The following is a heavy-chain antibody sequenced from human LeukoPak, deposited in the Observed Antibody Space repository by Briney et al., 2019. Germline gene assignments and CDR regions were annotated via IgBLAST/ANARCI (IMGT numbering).Heavy chain of an antibody. D-gene: IGHD6-19*01. V-gene: IGHV3-21*01. CDR3: ARSRVAAQPRDSDY. CDR1: GFTFSSYS. J-gene: IGHJ4*02. CDR2: ISSSSTYI. Sequence: KSGGSLRLSCAASGFTFSSYSMNWVRQAPGKGPEWVSSISSSSTYIYYADSVKGRFTISRDNAKSSLYLQMSSLRAEDTAVYYCARSRVAAQPRDSDYWGQGTLVTVSS.